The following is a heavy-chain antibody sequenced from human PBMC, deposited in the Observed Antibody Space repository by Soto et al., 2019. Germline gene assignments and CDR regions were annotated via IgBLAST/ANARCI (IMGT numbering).Heavy chain of an antibody. CDR2: IYHSGTT. V-gene: IGHV4-4*02. D-gene: IGHD2-8*01. J-gene: IGHJ6*01. Sequence: PSETLSLTCSVSGASISGNFWSGVGQPPGQGLDAVGEIYHSGTTNYTPSLKSRVTRSVDKSKNQFSLKLSSVTAADTAVYYCARDRVRSSGYYGM. CDR1: GASISGNF. CDR3: ARDRVRSSGYYGM.